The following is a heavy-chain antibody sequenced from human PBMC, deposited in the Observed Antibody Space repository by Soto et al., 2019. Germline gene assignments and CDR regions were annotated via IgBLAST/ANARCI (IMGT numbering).Heavy chain of an antibody. CDR2: IYYSGST. Sequence: SETLSLTCTVSGGSISSYYWSWIRQPPGKGLEWIGYIYYSGSTNYNPSLKSRVTISVDTSKNQFSLKLSSVTAADTAVYYCARLGYSYGYLLDYWGQGTLVTVSS. J-gene: IGHJ4*02. CDR1: GGSISSYY. V-gene: IGHV4-59*08. CDR3: ARLGYSYGYLLDY. D-gene: IGHD5-18*01.